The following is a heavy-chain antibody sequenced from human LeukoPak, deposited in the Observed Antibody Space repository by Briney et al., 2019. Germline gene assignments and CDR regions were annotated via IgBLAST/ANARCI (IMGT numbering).Heavy chain of an antibody. D-gene: IGHD3-22*01. V-gene: IGHV4-4*07. J-gene: IGHJ4*02. CDR1: GGSISSYY. CDR3: ARDLTRYYYDSSGYGPIDY. CDR2: IYTSGST. Sequence: SETLSLTCTVSGGSISSYYWSWIRQPAGKGLEWIGRIYTSGSTNYNPSLKSRVTMSVDTSKNQFSLKLSSVTAADTAVYYCARDLTRYYYDSSGYGPIDYWGQGTLVTVSS.